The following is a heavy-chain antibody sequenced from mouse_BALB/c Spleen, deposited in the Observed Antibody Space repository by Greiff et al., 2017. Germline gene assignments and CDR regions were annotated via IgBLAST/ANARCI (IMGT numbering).Heavy chain of an antibody. CDR3: ARYYGSSRVFAY. CDR1: GYTFSSYC. Sequence: QVQLQQSGAELMKPGASVKISCKATGYTFSSYCIEWVKQRPGHGLEWIGEILPGSGSTNYNEKFKGKATFTADTSSNTAYMQLSSLTSEDSAVYYCARYYGSSRVFAYWGQGTLVTVSA. D-gene: IGHD1-1*01. J-gene: IGHJ3*01. V-gene: IGHV1-9*01. CDR2: ILPGSGST.